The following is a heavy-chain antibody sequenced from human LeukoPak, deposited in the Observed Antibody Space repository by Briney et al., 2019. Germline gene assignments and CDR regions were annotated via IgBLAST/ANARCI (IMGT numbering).Heavy chain of an antibody. Sequence: PGESLTVSCAASGFTFSSYAMSWVRQARGKGLEWISAISGSGGSTYYADSVKGRFTISRDNSKNTLYLQMNSLRAEDTAVYYCAKDRCISTSCHPPRWGQGTLVTVSS. CDR3: AKDRCISTSCHPPR. CDR1: GFTFSSYA. V-gene: IGHV3-23*01. CDR2: ISGSGGST. D-gene: IGHD2-2*01. J-gene: IGHJ4*02.